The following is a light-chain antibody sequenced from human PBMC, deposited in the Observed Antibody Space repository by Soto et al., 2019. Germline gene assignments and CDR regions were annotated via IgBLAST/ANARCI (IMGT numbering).Light chain of an antibody. CDR2: LEGSGSY. CDR3: KPGGRV. V-gene: IGLV4-60*03. J-gene: IGLJ3*02. CDR1: SGHSSYI. Sequence: QTVVTQSSSASASLGSSVKLTCTLSSGHSSYIIAWHQQQPGKAPRYLMKLEGSGSYNKGSGVPDRFSGSSSGADRYLTIPNPRSGEEGDYYCKPGGRVFGGGT.